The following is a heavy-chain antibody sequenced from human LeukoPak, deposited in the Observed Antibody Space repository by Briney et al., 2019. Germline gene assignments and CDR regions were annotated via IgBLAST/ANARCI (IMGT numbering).Heavy chain of an antibody. V-gene: IGHV3-30*04. CDR3: SRDSSGWYDDYYFYY. CDR2: ISYDGSNK. CDR1: GLTFSSYA. J-gene: IGHJ4*02. Sequence: GRSLRLSCAASGLTFSSYAMHWDRQAPGKGLEWVAVISYDGSNKYYADSVKGRFTVSRDNSKNTLYLQMNSLRAEDTAVYYCSRDSSGWYDDYYFYYWGQGTLGTVSS. D-gene: IGHD6-19*01.